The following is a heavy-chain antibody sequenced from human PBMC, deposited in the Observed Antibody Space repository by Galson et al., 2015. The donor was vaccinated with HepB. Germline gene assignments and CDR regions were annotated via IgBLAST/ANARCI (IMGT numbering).Heavy chain of an antibody. CDR1: GFTFSSYS. CDR3: ARGKYDYVWGSYRRAPYYFDY. J-gene: IGHJ4*02. Sequence: SLRLSCAASGFTFSSYSMNWVRQAPGKGLEWVSSISSSSSYIYYADSVKGRFTISRDNAKNSLYLQMNSLRAEDTAVYYCARGKYDYVWGSYRRAPYYFDYWGPGTLVTVSS. CDR2: ISSSSSYI. D-gene: IGHD3-16*02. V-gene: IGHV3-21*01.